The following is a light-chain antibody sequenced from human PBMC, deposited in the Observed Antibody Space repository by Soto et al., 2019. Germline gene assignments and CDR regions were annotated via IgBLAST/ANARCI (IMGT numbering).Light chain of an antibody. V-gene: IGKV3-20*01. CDR1: QSVSSSY. CDR3: QQNGRSPT. CDR2: GAS. Sequence: EIVLTQSPGTLSLSPGERATLSCRASQSVSSSYLAWYQQNPGQAPRLLIYGASSRATGIPDRFSGSGSGTDFTLFISRLEPEDCGVYYCQQNGRSPTFGPGTKVDI. J-gene: IGKJ3*01.